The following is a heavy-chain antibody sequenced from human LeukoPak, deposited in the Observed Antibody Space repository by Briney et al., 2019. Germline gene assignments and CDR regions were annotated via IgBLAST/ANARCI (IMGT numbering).Heavy chain of an antibody. CDR2: IYYSGST. CDR3: ARNGGNWYFDL. V-gene: IGHV4-59*06. J-gene: IGHJ2*01. Sequence: PSETLSLTCTVSGGSISSYYWTWIRQPPGKGLEWIGYIYYSGSTYYNPSLKSRVTISVDTSKNQFSLKLSSVTAADTAVYYCARNGGNWYFDLWGRGTLVTVSS. CDR1: GGSISSYY. D-gene: IGHD4-23*01.